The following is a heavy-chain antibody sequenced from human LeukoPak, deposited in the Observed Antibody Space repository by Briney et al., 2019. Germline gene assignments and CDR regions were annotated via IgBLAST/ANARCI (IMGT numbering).Heavy chain of an antibody. V-gene: IGHV4-34*01. CDR1: GGSFSGYY. D-gene: IGHD6-19*01. CDR2: INHSGST. CDR3: ARQERVRYSSGWFDY. J-gene: IGHJ4*02. Sequence: PSETLSLTCAVYGGSFSGYYWGWIRQPPGKGLEWIGEINHSGSTNYNPSLKSRVTISVDTSKNQFSLKLSSVTAADTAVYYCARQERVRYSSGWFDYWGQGTLVTVSS.